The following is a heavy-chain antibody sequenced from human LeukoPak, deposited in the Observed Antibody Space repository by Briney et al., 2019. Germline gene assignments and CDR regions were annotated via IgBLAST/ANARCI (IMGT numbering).Heavy chain of an antibody. CDR3: ARVIRSRDAFDI. D-gene: IGHD1-26*01. Sequence: SETLSLTCTVSGGSISSYYWSWIRQPPGKGLEWVGYIYYSGSTNYNPSLKSRVTISVDTSKNQFSLKLSSVTAADTAAYYCARVIRSRDAFDIWGQGTMVTVSS. CDR1: GGSISSYY. J-gene: IGHJ3*02. V-gene: IGHV4-59*01. CDR2: IYYSGST.